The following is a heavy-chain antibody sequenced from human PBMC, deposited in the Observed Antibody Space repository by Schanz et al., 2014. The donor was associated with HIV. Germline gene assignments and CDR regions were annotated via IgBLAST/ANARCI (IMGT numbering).Heavy chain of an antibody. CDR1: GFSFSRYA. CDR2: ISYDGTKK. Sequence: VQLLDSGGGLVQPGGSLRVSCAASGFSFSRYAMNWVRQAPGKGLEWVAVISYDGTKKHYADSVKGRFTISRDNSKNTLYLQMTTLRIDDTAVYYCAKPEYDSRGNSQSHFDYWGQGTLVTVSS. V-gene: IGHV3-30*18. J-gene: IGHJ4*02. D-gene: IGHD3-22*01. CDR3: AKPEYDSRGNSQSHFDY.